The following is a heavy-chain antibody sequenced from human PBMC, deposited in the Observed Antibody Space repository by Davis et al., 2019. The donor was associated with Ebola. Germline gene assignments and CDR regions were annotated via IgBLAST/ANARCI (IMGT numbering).Heavy chain of an antibody. Sequence: PSETLSLTCTVSGGSVSSGSYYWSWIRQPPGKGLEWIGYIYYSGSTNYNPSLKSRVTISVDTSKNQFSLKLSSVTAADTAVYYCAREYGGFWSGYFDYWGQGTLVTVSS. CDR1: GGSVSSGSYY. CDR2: IYYSGST. CDR3: AREYGGFWSGYFDY. J-gene: IGHJ4*02. D-gene: IGHD3-3*01. V-gene: IGHV4-61*01.